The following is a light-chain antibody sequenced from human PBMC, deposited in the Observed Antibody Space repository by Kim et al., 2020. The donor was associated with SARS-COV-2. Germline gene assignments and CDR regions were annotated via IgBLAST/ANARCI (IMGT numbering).Light chain of an antibody. CDR3: QTWGSGIRV. V-gene: IGLV4-69*01. CDR2: VNSDGSN. J-gene: IGLJ3*02. CDR1: SGPSGYG. Sequence: SVNTTRTLSSGPSGYGNAWHQQQPEKGPRYLMKVNSDGSNSKGDGVPDRFSGSSSGAERYLTISSLQSEDEADYYCQTWGSGIRVFGGGTKVTVL.